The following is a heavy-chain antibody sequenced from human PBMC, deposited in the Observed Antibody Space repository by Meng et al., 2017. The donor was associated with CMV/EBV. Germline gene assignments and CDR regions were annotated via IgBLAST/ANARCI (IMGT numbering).Heavy chain of an antibody. CDR1: GGSFSGYY. V-gene: IGHV4-34*01. CDR2: INHSGST. CDR3: ARGGIAAAGPFDY. D-gene: IGHD6-13*01. J-gene: IGHJ4*02. Sequence: VQLQQSAPGLVKPSAALSLTCAVYGGSFSGYYWSWIRQPPGKGLEWIGEINHSGSTNYNPSLKSRVTISVDTSKNQFSLKLSSVTAADTAVYYCARGGIAAAGPFDYWGQGTLVTVSS.